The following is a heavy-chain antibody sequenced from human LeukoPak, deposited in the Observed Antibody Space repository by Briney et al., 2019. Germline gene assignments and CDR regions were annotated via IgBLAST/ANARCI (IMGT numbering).Heavy chain of an antibody. Sequence: ETLSLTCAVYGGSFSGYYWSWIRQPPGKGLEWIGEINHSGSTNYNPSLKSRVTISVDTSKNQFSLKLSSVTAADTAVYYCARLKLGYCSSTSCYRAHYYFDYWGQGTLVTVSS. CDR2: INHSGST. V-gene: IGHV4-34*01. CDR1: GGSFSGYY. J-gene: IGHJ4*02. CDR3: ARLKLGYCSSTSCYRAHYYFDY. D-gene: IGHD2-2*01.